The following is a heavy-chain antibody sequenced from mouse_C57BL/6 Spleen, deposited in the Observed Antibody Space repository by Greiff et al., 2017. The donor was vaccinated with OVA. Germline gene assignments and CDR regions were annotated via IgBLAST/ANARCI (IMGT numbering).Heavy chain of an antibody. V-gene: IGHV1-78*01. CDR2: IYPRDGST. CDR1: GYTFTDYT. J-gene: IGHJ4*01. Sequence: VKLQESDAELVKPGASVKISCTVSGYTFTDYTIHWMKQRPEQGLEWIGCIYPRDGSTKYNEKFKGKATLTADKSSTTAYMQLNSLTSEDSAVYFYARYDYEDYAMDYWGQGTSVTVSS. CDR3: ARYDYEDYAMDY. D-gene: IGHD2-4*01.